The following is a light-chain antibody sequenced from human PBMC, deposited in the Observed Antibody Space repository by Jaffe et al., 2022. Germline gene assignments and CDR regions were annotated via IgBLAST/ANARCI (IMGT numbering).Light chain of an antibody. J-gene: IGLJ2*01. CDR2: GKN. Sequence: SSELTQDPAVSVALGQTVRITCQGDSLRNYYSSWYQQKPGHAPVLVIYGKNNRPSGIPDRFSGSNSGNTASLTITGAQAEDEADYYCNSRDSSGYHLGVVFGGGTKLTVL. CDR1: SLRNYY. V-gene: IGLV3-19*01. CDR3: NSRDSSGYHLGVV.